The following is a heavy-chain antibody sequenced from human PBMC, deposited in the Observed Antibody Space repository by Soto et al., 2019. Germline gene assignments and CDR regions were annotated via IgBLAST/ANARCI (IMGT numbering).Heavy chain of an antibody. D-gene: IGHD3-9*01. CDR3: ARRGALTSYYYGYYFDY. J-gene: IGHJ4*02. V-gene: IGHV1-3*01. CDR1: GYTFPRYA. CDR2: INPGNGNT. Sequence: SVKVTCKASGYTFPRYAMNLVRQAPGQSPEWMGWINPGNGNTKYSQRFQGRVTITSDTSASTAYMELSSLTSEDTAVYYCARRGALTSYYYGYYFDYWGEGTLVTVSS.